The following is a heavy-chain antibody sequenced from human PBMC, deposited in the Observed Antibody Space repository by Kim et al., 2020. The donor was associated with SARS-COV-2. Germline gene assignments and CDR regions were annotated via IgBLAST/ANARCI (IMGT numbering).Heavy chain of an antibody. D-gene: IGHD3-22*01. V-gene: IGHV3-21*01. CDR2: ISSSSDYI. CDR3: ARDDKD. J-gene: IGHJ4*02. CDR1: GITFSDYS. Sequence: GGSLRPCCVASGITFSDYSLNWVRQAPGKGLEWVSYISSSSDYIYYADSVKGRFTISRDNANNSLYLQMNSLRAEDTAVYFCARDDKDWGQGTLVTVSS.